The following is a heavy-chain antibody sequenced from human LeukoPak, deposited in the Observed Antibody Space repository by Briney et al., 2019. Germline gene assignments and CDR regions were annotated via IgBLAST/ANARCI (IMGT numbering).Heavy chain of an antibody. V-gene: IGHV3-30-3*01. CDR1: GIAFSNSI. D-gene: IGHD1-26*01. CDR3: ARAAPGIVFLLDYFDY. Sequence: GGSLRLSCVASGIAFSNSIMHWVRQAPGKGLEWVAVISYDGSNKYYADSVKGRFTISRDNSKNTLYLQMNSLRAEDTAVYYCARAAPGIVFLLDYFDYWGQGTLVTVSS. J-gene: IGHJ4*02. CDR2: ISYDGSNK.